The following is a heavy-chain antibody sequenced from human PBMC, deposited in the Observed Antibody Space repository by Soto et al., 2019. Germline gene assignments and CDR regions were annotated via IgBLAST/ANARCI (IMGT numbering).Heavy chain of an antibody. V-gene: IGHV1-69*06. CDR2: IIPLFGTA. CDR1: GGIFSSHT. D-gene: IGHD2-21*02. Sequence: QVYLVQSGAEVKKPGSSVKISCKASGGIFSSHTINWVRQAAGQGLEWMGGIIPLFGTANYAEKFQGRVTITADKSTKTEYMELKSLRSEDTAVYYCASKAACGGDCYAFDSWGQGTLVTVSS. J-gene: IGHJ4*02. CDR3: ASKAACGGDCYAFDS.